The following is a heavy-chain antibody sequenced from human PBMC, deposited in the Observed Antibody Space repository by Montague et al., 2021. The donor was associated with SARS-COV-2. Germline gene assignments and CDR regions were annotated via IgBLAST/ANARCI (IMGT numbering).Heavy chain of an antibody. Sequence: SLRLSFAASGFTFSSFAVHWVRQAPGKGLEWVAVISYDGSDKYYVDSVEGRFTISRDNSKNTLYLQMNSLRAEDTAVYYCARDVYSSSWFARPDNWGQGTLVTVSS. D-gene: IGHD6-13*01. CDR2: ISYDGSDK. V-gene: IGHV3-30*04. CDR1: GFTFSSFA. J-gene: IGHJ4*02. CDR3: ARDVYSSSWFARPDN.